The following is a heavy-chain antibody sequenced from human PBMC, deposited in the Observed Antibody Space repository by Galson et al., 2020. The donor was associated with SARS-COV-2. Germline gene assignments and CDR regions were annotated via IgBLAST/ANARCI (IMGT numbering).Heavy chain of an antibody. CDR1: GGSISSSSYY. CDR2: IYYSGST. Sequence: SETLSLTCTVSGGSISSSSYYWGWIRQPPGKGLEWIGSIYYSGSTYYNPSLKSRVTISVDTSKNQFSLKLSSVTAADTAVYYCASSPGTMIQGNYFDYWGQGTLVTVSS. CDR3: ASSPGTMIQGNYFDY. V-gene: IGHV4-39*01. D-gene: IGHD3-22*01. J-gene: IGHJ4*02.